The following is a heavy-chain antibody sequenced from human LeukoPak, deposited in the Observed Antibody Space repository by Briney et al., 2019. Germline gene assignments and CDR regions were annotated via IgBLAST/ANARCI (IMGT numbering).Heavy chain of an antibody. V-gene: IGHV3-7*05. J-gene: IGHJ4*02. Sequence: PGGSLRLSCAASEFTYWMSWVRQAPGKGLEWVASINQAESEKYYVDSVKGRFTISRDNAKNSLYLQMNSLRVEDTAVYYCARDGLGVVGRSGYYYGPPHFDYWGQGTLVTVSS. CDR3: ARDGLGVVGRSGYYYGPPHFDY. CDR1: EFTYW. D-gene: IGHD3-22*01. CDR2: INQAESEK.